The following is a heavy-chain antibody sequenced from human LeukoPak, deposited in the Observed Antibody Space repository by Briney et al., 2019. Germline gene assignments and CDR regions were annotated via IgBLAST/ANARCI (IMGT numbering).Heavy chain of an antibody. J-gene: IGHJ4*02. V-gene: IGHV3-21*04. CDR3: ARDLSVLS. CDR2: ISGTSSYI. CDR1: GFNFRTFS. Sequence: SGGSLRLSCVGSGFNFRTFSMNWVRQVPGKGPEWVSSISGTSSYIYYGDSVRGRFTVFRDNAKNSVYLQMNSLRAEDTAVYYCARDLSVLSWGQGTLVTVSS. D-gene: IGHD4/OR15-4a*01.